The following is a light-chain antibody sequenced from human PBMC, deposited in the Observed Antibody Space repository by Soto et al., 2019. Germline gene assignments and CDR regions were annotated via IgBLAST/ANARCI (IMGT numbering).Light chain of an antibody. CDR2: GTS. V-gene: IGKV3-15*01. Sequence: EIVMTQSPVTLSVSPGETATLSCRASQSVSTNLAWYQQRPGQAPRLLIYGTSTRATGFPARFSGRGSGTEFTLTISSLQSEDFAVYYCQHYITRPYTFGQGTELEIK. CDR1: QSVSTN. J-gene: IGKJ2*01. CDR3: QHYITRPYT.